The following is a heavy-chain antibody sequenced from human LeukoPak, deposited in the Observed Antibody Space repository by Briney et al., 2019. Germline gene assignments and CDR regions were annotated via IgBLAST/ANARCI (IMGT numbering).Heavy chain of an antibody. D-gene: IGHD3-3*01. CDR2: INPNSGGT. CDR3: ARPTYYDFWSGYRHDAFDI. Sequence: GASVKVSCKASGYTFTGYYMHWVRQAPGQGLEWMGCINPNSGGTNYAQKFQGRVTMTRDTSISTAYMELSRLRSDDTAVYYCARPTYYDFWSGYRHDAFDIWGQGTMVSVSS. V-gene: IGHV1-2*02. CDR1: GYTFTGYY. J-gene: IGHJ3*02.